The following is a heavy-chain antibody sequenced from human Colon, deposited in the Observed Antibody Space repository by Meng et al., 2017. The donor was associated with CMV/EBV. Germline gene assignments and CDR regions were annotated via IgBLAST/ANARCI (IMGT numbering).Heavy chain of an antibody. V-gene: IGHV3-30*02. CDR2: IHYEGTNK. CDR3: AKDGQEWELLQYYYDMDV. J-gene: IGHJ6*02. CDR1: GFTFRSYG. Sequence: GGSLSLSCATSGFTFRSYGMHWVRQAPGKGLEWVAFIHYEGTNKYYADSVKGRFTISRDNSKNTLYLQMNSLRGEDTAVYYCAKDGQEWELLQYYYDMDVWGQGTTVTVSS. D-gene: IGHD1-26*01.